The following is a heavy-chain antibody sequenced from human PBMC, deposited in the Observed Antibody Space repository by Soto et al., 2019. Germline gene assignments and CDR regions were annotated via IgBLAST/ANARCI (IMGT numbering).Heavy chain of an antibody. D-gene: IGHD3-16*02. Sequence: VQLLESGGTLVQPAGSLRLSCAASGFVFASYAMSCVSQAPGKGLEWVSAVSGSGGTTYYADSVRGRFTISRDNSRNTLYLQMNRLRAEDTALYSCTWGSYRYYFDYWGQGTLVTVSS. CDR3: TWGSYRYYFDY. J-gene: IGHJ4*02. CDR1: GFVFASYA. V-gene: IGHV3-23*01. CDR2: VSGSGGTT.